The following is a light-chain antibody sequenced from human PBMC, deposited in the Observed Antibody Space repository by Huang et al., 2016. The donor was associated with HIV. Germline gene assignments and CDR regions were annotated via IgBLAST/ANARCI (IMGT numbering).Light chain of an antibody. Sequence: ETVLTQSPATLSLSPGERATLSCRASQSVNSYLAWYQQKPGQTPRLLIYAASNRATGIPDRFSGSVSGTDFTLTISSLEPEDFAVYYCQQRKYWPPITFGQGTRLEIK. CDR3: QQRKYWPPIT. J-gene: IGKJ5*01. CDR2: AAS. CDR1: QSVNSY. V-gene: IGKV3-11*01.